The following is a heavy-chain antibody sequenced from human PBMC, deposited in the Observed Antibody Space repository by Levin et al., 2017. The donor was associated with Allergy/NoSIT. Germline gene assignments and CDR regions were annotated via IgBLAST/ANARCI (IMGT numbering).Heavy chain of an antibody. D-gene: IGHD1/OR15-1a*01. V-gene: IGHV4-39*07. CDR1: GGSVSSSGYY. CDR3: SRRIKLEQRYKYYGMDI. J-gene: IGHJ6*02. Sequence: SETLSLTCTVSGGSVSSSGYYWGWIRQPPGTGLEWIGTISYSGSTYYNPSLKSRVSLSADTSKNQFSLILSSLTAADSAIYYCSRRIKLEQRYKYYGMDIWGQGTTVTVSS. CDR2: ISYSGST.